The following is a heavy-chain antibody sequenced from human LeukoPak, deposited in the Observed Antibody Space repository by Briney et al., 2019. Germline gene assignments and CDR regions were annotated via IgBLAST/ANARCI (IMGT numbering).Heavy chain of an antibody. CDR1: GFTFSSYE. CDR3: ARDPLGSYHTGYFDC. D-gene: IGHD3-10*01. Sequence: PGGSLRLSCAASGFTFSSYEMNWVRQAPRKELEWVSYIGSSGRTIYHADSVKGRFTISRDNAKNSLYLQTSSLRAEDTAVYYCARDPLGSYHTGYFDCWGQGTLVTVSS. CDR2: IGSSGRTI. V-gene: IGHV3-48*03. J-gene: IGHJ4*02.